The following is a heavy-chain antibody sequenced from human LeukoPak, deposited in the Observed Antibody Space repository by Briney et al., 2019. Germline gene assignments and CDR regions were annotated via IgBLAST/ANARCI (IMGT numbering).Heavy chain of an antibody. D-gene: IGHD6-6*01. J-gene: IGHJ5*02. Sequence: ASVKVSCKASGGTFSSYAISWLRQAPGQGLEWMGGIIPIFGTANYAQKFQGRVTITTDESTSTAYMELSSLRSEDTAVYYCARGPIAALTNWFDPWGQGTLVTVSS. CDR3: ARGPIAALTNWFDP. CDR1: GGTFSSYA. CDR2: IIPIFGTA. V-gene: IGHV1-69*05.